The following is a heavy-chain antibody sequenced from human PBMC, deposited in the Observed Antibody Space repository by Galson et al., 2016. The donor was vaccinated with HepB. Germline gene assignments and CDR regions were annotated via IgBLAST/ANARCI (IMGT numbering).Heavy chain of an antibody. V-gene: IGHV3-9*01. D-gene: IGHD3-10*01. Sequence: SLRLSCAASGFTFDDYAMHWVRQVPGKGLEWVSGISWNSGSKGYADSAKGRFTISREHAKKSLYLEMISLRDEDTAFYYCAKHMSAIWLGEPNFDYWGQGTLVAVSS. CDR3: AKHMSAIWLGEPNFDY. J-gene: IGHJ4*02. CDR2: ISWNSGSK. CDR1: GFTFDDYA.